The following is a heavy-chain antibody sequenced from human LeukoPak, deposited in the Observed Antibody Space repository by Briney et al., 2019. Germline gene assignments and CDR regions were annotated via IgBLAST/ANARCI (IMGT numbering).Heavy chain of an antibody. CDR1: AYTFSGYY. Sequence: GPSVKVSCKASAYTFSGYYMHRERQAPGQGPEWMGRINPNSGGTNYGESFQGRVTMSRDKSISTAYMALRGLISDDTAVYYCARARSTHYYDSSGPAPYDAFDIWGQGTMVTVSS. CDR2: INPNSGGT. V-gene: IGHV1-2*06. D-gene: IGHD3-22*01. CDR3: ARARSTHYYDSSGPAPYDAFDI. J-gene: IGHJ3*02.